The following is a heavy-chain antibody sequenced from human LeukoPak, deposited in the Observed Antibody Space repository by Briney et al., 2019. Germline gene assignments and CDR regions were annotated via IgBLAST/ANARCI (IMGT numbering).Heavy chain of an antibody. CDR2: INAGNGNT. V-gene: IGHV1-3*01. CDR1: GYTFTSYA. D-gene: IGHD5-12*01. Sequence: ASVKVSCKASGYTFTSYAMHWVRQAPGQRLEWMGWINAGNGNTKYSQKFQGRVTITRDTSASTAYMELSSLRSEDTAVYCCARDLGGGIVATIFAYWGQGTLVTVSS. J-gene: IGHJ4*02. CDR3: ARDLGGGIVATIFAY.